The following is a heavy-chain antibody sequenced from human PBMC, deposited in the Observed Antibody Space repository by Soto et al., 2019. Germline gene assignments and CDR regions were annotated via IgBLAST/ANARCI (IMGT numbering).Heavy chain of an antibody. D-gene: IGHD2-8*01. CDR3: ARERVLYGDYFDF. Sequence: SQTLSLTCAISGDSVSSNSAAWNWFRQSPSRGLEWLGRTYYRSKWFNEYVVSVRSRITINPDTSKNQFSLQLNSVTPEDTAVYYWARERVLYGDYFDFWGQGTRVTVSS. CDR2: TYYRSKWFN. V-gene: IGHV6-1*01. J-gene: IGHJ4*02. CDR1: GDSVSSNSAA.